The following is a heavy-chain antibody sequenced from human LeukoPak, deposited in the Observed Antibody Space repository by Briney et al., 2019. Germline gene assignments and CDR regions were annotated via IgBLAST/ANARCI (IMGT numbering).Heavy chain of an antibody. J-gene: IGHJ3*02. CDR2: IRYDGSNK. V-gene: IGHV3-30*02. CDR1: GFTFSSYG. CDR3: ATQDIVATFTPAFDI. D-gene: IGHD5-12*01. Sequence: GGSPRLSCAASGFTFSSYGMHWVRQAPGKGLEWVAFIRYDGSNKYYADSVKGRFTISRDNSKNTLYLQMNSLRAEDTAVYYCATQDIVATFTPAFDIWGQGTMVTVSS.